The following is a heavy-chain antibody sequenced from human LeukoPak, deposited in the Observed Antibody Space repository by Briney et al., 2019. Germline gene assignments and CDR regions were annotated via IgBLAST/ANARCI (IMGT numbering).Heavy chain of an antibody. V-gene: IGHV1-69*06. D-gene: IGHD5-24*01. CDR1: RGTFSSYA. Sequence: SVKVSCKASRGTFSSYAISWVRQAPGQGLEWMGGIIPIFGTANYAQKFQGRVTITADKSTSTAYMELSSLRSEDTAVYYCARGIDGYNLILNNWFDPWGQGTLVTVSS. J-gene: IGHJ5*02. CDR2: IIPIFGTA. CDR3: ARGIDGYNLILNNWFDP.